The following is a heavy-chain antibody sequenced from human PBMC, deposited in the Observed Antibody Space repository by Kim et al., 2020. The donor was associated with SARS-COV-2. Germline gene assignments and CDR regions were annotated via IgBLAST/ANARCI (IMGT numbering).Heavy chain of an antibody. CDR3: ARGRPDSTYYFYFDL. Sequence: GGSLRLSCTASGFISSGYYMDWVRQVPGKGLEWVGRIRSSPSGKNTAYAASVNGRFTIARDDSKNSVYLQMNSLNIEDTAVYHCARGRPDSTYYFYFDLWRRSPLVTVS. J-gene: IGHJ2*01. V-gene: IGHV3-72*01. CDR1: GFISSGYY. CDR2: IRSSPSGKNT. D-gene: IGHD3-22*01.